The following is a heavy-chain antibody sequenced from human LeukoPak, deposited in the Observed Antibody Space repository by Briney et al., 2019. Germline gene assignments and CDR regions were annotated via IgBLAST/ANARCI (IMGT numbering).Heavy chain of an antibody. V-gene: IGHV1-46*01. CDR2: INPSGGST. Sequence: ASVKVSCKASGGTFSSYAISWVQQAPGQGLEWMGIINPSGGSTSYAQKFQGRVTMTRDTSTSTVYMELSSLRSEDTAVYYCARAMRGSYSRSYGMDVWGQGTTVTVSS. CDR1: GGTFSSYA. CDR3: ARAMRGSYSRSYGMDV. J-gene: IGHJ6*02. D-gene: IGHD1-26*01.